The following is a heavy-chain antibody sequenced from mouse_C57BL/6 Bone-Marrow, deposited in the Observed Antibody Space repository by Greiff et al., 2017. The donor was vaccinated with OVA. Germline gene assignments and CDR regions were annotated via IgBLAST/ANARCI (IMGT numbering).Heavy chain of an antibody. V-gene: IGHV5-9-1*02. CDR2: ISSGGDYI. J-gene: IGHJ2*01. Sequence: DVHLVESGEGLVKPGGSLKLSCAASGFTFSSYAMSWVRQTPEKRLEGVAYISSGGDYIYYADTVKGRFTITRDNARNTLYLQISSLKSEDTAMYYCTRDYRKYYFDYWGQGTTLTVSS. CDR1: GFTFSSYA. D-gene: IGHD2-4*01. CDR3: TRDYRKYYFDY.